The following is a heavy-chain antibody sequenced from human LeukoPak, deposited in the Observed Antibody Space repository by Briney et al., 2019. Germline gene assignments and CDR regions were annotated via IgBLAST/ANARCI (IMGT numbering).Heavy chain of an antibody. CDR2: IIPMLGTP. D-gene: IGHD5-24*01. Sequence: SVKVSCKASGGTFISYSISWVRQAPGQGLEWMGGIIPMLGTPNYAQSFQGRVTITADESTSTVYMELSSLRSEDTAVYYCARTGDGYNKPIWGQGTLVMVSS. CDR3: ARTGDGYNKPI. CDR1: GGTFISYS. J-gene: IGHJ4*02. V-gene: IGHV1-69*13.